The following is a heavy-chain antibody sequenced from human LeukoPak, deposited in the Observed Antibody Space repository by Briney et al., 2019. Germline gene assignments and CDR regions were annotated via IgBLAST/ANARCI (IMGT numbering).Heavy chain of an antibody. CDR3: ARSDYYGSGSYYLFDY. CDR2: TYPGDSDT. CDR1: GYSFTSYW. Sequence: GEPLKISCKGSGYSFTSYWIGWVRQMPGKGLEWMGITYPGDSDTRYSPSFQGQVTISADKSISTAYLQWSSLKASDTAMYYCARSDYYGSGSYYLFDYWGQGTLVTVSS. D-gene: IGHD3-10*01. J-gene: IGHJ4*02. V-gene: IGHV5-51*01.